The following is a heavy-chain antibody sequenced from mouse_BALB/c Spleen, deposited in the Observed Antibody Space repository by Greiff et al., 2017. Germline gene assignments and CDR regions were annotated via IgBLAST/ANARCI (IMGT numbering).Heavy chain of an antibody. CDR1: GFTFNTYA. CDR2: IRSKSNNYAT. J-gene: IGHJ3*01. Sequence: EVQLVESGGGLVQPKGSLKLSCAASGFTFNTYAMNWVRQAPGKGLEWVARIRSKSNNYATYYADSVKDRFTISRDDSQSMLYLQMNTLRAEDSATYYCARDTPYGNWFAYWGQGTLVTVSA. CDR3: ARDTPYGNWFAY. V-gene: IGHV10-1*02. D-gene: IGHD2-10*02.